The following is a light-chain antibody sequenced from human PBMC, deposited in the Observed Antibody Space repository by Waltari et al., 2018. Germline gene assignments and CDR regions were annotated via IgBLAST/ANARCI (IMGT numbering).Light chain of an antibody. J-gene: IGLJ3*02. CDR1: SLRSYY. CDR2: DKN. Sequence: TQDPAVSVAMGQTVRITCQGDSLRSYYASWYRQRPGKAPLLVMYDKNNRPSGGPDRFSGSSSDNTASLTITGAQAEDEAYYYCHSRDASGVGGTFGGGTKLTVL. V-gene: IGLV3-19*01. CDR3: HSRDASGVGGT.